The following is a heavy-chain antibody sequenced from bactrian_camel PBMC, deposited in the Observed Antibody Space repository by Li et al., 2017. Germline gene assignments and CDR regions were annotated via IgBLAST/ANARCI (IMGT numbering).Heavy chain of an antibody. D-gene: IGHD7*01. J-gene: IGHJ4*01. CDR1: GFTFTNYW. CDR3: VAINDPYCAGGVLPPEPLWHY. V-gene: IGHV3S1*01. CDR2: INSGGGST. Sequence: HVQLVESGGGLVQPGGSLRLSCAASGFTFTNYWMHWVRQGPGKGLEWVSYINSGGGSTFYAEHVTGRFTISRDNAKNTLYLQLNSTKTEDTAMYYCVAINDPYCAGGVLPPEPLWHYWGLGTQVTVS.